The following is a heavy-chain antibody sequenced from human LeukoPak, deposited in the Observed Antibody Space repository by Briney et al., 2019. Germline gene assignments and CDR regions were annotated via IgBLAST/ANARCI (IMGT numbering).Heavy chain of an antibody. CDR1: GFVFSSHA. CDR2: LTGSGDNT. J-gene: IGHJ4*02. D-gene: IGHD3-22*01. V-gene: IGHV3-23*01. CDR3: AKDRNIISTSYDY. Sequence: GGSLRLSCAASGFVFSSHAMNWVRQAPGKGLEWVSSLTGSGDNTYYADSVRGRFTVSRDNSKKTLYLQMNSLRAEGTAIYFCAKDRNIISTSYDYWGQGTQVTVSP.